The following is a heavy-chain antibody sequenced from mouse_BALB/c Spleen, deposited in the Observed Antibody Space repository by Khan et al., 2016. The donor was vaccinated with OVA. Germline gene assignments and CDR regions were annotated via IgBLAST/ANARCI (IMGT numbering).Heavy chain of an antibody. J-gene: IGHJ3*01. CDR1: GYSFTSYY. V-gene: IGHV1S135*01. Sequence: VQLKQSGPELMKPGASVKISCKASGYSFTSYYIHWVIQSHGKSLEWIGYIDPFSGGTTYNQKFKGKATLTVDKSSNTAYIHLINLTSEDSAVYYCTRHGYVAWFTYWGHGTLVTVSA. D-gene: IGHD2-2*01. CDR2: IDPFSGGT. CDR3: TRHGYVAWFTY.